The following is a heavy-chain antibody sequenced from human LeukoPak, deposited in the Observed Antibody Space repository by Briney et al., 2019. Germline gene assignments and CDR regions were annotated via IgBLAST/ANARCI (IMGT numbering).Heavy chain of an antibody. CDR2: ISYDGDKK. J-gene: IGHJ4*02. Sequence: GGSLRLSCAASGFTFSSYAMSWVRQAPGKGLEWVAVISYDGDKKYYADSVKGRFTISRDNSKNTVYLQMNSLRVEDTAVYYCVRGADTGYSSDSWGQGTLVTVSS. CDR1: GFTFSSYA. CDR3: VRGADTGYSSDS. V-gene: IGHV3-30*04. D-gene: IGHD3-9*01.